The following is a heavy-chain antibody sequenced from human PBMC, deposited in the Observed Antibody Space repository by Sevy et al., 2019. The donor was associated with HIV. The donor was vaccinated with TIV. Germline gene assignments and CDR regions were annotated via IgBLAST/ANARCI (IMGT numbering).Heavy chain of an antibody. CDR3: ATGYCSPICLIDY. CDR1: AFTFSSYG. Sequence: GGSLRLSCAASAFTFSSYGMHWVRQAPGKGLEWVAVISPDGTNKYYGDSMRGRFTISRDNSKNTLYLQMDTVRVEDTAVYYCATGYCSPICLIDYWGQGTLVTVSS. D-gene: IGHD2-2*03. J-gene: IGHJ4*02. V-gene: IGHV3-30*03. CDR2: ISPDGTNK.